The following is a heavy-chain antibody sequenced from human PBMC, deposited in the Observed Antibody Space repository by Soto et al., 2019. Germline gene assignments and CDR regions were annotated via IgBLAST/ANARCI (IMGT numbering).Heavy chain of an antibody. Sequence: GASVKVSCKASGYTFTSYAMHWVRQAPGQRLEWMGWINAGNGNTKYSQKFQGRVTITRDISASTAYMELSSLISEDTAVYYCARGRALSSSGPRDYWGQGTLVTVSS. D-gene: IGHD6-13*01. J-gene: IGHJ4*02. CDR3: ARGRALSSSGPRDY. V-gene: IGHV1-3*01. CDR2: INAGNGNT. CDR1: GYTFTSYA.